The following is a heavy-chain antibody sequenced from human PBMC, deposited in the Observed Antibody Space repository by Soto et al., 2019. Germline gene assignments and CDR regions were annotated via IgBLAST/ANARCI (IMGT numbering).Heavy chain of an antibody. V-gene: IGHV3-33*01. CDR3: ARGQQQGGMDV. CDR1: EFTFSRYG. J-gene: IGHJ6*02. Sequence: GGSLRLSCAASEFTFSRYGMHWVRQAPGKGLEWVAAIWYDGSNEYYADSVKGRFTISRDNSKNTLYLQMNSLTVEDTAVYYRARGQQQGGMDVWGQGTTVTVSS. D-gene: IGHD6-13*01. CDR2: IWYDGSNE.